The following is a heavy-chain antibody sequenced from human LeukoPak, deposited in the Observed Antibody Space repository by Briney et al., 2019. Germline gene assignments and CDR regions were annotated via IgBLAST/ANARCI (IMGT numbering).Heavy chain of an antibody. CDR1: GFTFSNYA. CDR2: ISGGGDST. J-gene: IGHJ6*02. Sequence: GGSLRLSCAASGFTFSNYAMSWVRQAPGKGLEWVSAISGGGDSTYYAESVKSRFTISRDNSKNTLYLQMNSLRAEDTAVYYCAREDVYCGGDCYSSRYYYYGMDVWGQGTTVTVSS. D-gene: IGHD2-21*02. V-gene: IGHV3-23*01. CDR3: AREDVYCGGDCYSSRYYYYGMDV.